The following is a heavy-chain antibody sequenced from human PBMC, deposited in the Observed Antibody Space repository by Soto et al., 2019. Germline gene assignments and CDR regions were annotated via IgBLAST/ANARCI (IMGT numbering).Heavy chain of an antibody. V-gene: IGHV4-39*01. CDR1: GGSISSSSYY. J-gene: IGHJ6*02. D-gene: IGHD2-2*01. Sequence: SETLSLTCTVSGGSISSSSYYWGWIRQPPGKGLEWIGSIYYSGSTYYNPSLKSRVTISVDTSKNQFSLKLSSVTAADTAVYYCARPGGNCSSTSCYGEHYYYYGMDVWGQGTTVTVSS. CDR3: ARPGGNCSSTSCYGEHYYYYGMDV. CDR2: IYYSGST.